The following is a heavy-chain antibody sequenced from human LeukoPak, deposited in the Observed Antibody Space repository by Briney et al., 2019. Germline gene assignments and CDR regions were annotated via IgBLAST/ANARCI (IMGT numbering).Heavy chain of an antibody. D-gene: IGHD2-21*01. Sequence: GGSLRLSCAASGFTFGSYSMNWVRQAPAKGREWVSYISSSSRTIYYADSVKGPFTISRDNAKNSLYLQMNSLRAEDTAVYYCARGNCGGDCYFPYYYYYYMDVWGKGTTVTVSS. CDR1: GFTFGSYS. V-gene: IGHV3-48*01. J-gene: IGHJ6*03. CDR3: ARGNCGGDCYFPYYYYYYMDV. CDR2: ISSSSRTI.